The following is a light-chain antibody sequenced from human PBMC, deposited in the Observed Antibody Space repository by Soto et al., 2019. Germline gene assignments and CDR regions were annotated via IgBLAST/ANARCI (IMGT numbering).Light chain of an antibody. CDR3: ATWDDSLNGWV. J-gene: IGLJ3*02. CDR2: NND. V-gene: IGLV1-44*01. CDR1: TSNIGSNT. Sequence: QLVLTQPPSASGTPGQRVTISCSGSTSNIGSNTVSWYQLLPGTAPKLLIYNNDQRPSGVPDRFSGSKSGTSASLAISGLQSDDETDYYCATWDDSLNGWVFGGGTKLTVL.